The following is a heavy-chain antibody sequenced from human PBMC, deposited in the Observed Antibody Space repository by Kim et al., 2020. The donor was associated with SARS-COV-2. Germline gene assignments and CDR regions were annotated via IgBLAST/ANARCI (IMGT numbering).Heavy chain of an antibody. J-gene: IGHJ6*02. D-gene: IGHD3-10*01. CDR1: GFNFNTYS. Sequence: GGSPRLSCAASGFNFNTYSMNWVRQAPGKGLEWVSYISSSSTTMYYADSVRGRFTISRDNAKNSLFLQMNSLRDEDTAVYYCARCPLSMTMVRGMITTTLCYYYNMDAWGQGTTVTVSS. CDR3: ARCPLSMTMVRGMITTTLCYYYNMDA. CDR2: ISSSSTTM. V-gene: IGHV3-48*02.